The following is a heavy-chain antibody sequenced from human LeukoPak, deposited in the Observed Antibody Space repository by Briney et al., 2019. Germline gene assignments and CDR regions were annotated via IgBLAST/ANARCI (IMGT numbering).Heavy chain of an antibody. CDR3: ARDESFSSWYLPSAFDI. Sequence: PGGSLRLSCAASGFTFSDYYMSWIRQAPGKGLEWVSYISSSGSTIYYADSVKGRFTISRDNAKNSLYLQMNSLRAEDTAVYYCARDESFSSWYLPSAFDIWGQRTMVTVSS. CDR2: ISSSGSTI. V-gene: IGHV3-11*01. J-gene: IGHJ3*02. CDR1: GFTFSDYY. D-gene: IGHD6-13*01.